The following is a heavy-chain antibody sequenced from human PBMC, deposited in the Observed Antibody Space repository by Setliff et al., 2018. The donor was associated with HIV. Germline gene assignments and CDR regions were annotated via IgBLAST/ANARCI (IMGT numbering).Heavy chain of an antibody. V-gene: IGHV3-15*01. CDR1: GFNFVNAW. CDR2: IKTSAAAYPT. Sequence: GGSLRLSCATSGFNFVNAWMSWVRQAPGKGLECLGRIKTSAAAYPTHYAESVKGRFTISKDNSQNALYLQMNSLTDEDTAKSYCGKVFGFGVDAFDIWGQGTMVTVSS. J-gene: IGHJ3*02. CDR3: GKVFGFGVDAFDI. D-gene: IGHD3-10*01.